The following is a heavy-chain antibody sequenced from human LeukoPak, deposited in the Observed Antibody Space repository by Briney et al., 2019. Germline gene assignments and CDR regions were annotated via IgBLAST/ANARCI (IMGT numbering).Heavy chain of an antibody. CDR1: GFTFSSYA. V-gene: IGHV3-64*01. D-gene: IGHD2-2*01. CDR3: ARGRGLYCSSTSCSSFDY. Sequence: GGSLRLSCAASGFTFSSYAMHWVRQAPGKGLEYVSAISSNGGSTYYANSVKGRFTISRDNSKKTLYLQMGSLRAEDMAVYYCARGRGLYCSSTSCSSFDYWGQGTLVTVSS. CDR2: ISSNGGST. J-gene: IGHJ4*02.